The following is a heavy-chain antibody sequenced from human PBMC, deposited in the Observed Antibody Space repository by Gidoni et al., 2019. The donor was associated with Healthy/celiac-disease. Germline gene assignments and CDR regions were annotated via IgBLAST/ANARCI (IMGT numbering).Heavy chain of an antibody. D-gene: IGHD3-9*01. J-gene: IGHJ5*02. V-gene: IGHV3-48*02. Sequence: EVQLVESGGGLVQPGGSLRLSGAASGFTFSSYSMNWVRQVPGKGLEWVSYISSSSSTIYYADSVKGRFTISRDNAKNSLYLQMNSLRDEDTAVYYCARGPYYDILTGLFDPWGQGTLVTVSS. CDR3: ARGPYYDILTGLFDP. CDR1: GFTFSSYS. CDR2: ISSSSSTI.